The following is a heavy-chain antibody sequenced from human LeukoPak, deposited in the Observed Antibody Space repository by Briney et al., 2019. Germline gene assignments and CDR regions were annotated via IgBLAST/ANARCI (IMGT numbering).Heavy chain of an antibody. D-gene: IGHD3-22*01. Sequence: SETLSLTCTVSGGSISSYYWSWIRQPPGKGLEWIGYIYYSGSTNYNPSLKSRVTISEDTSKNQFSLKLSSVTAADTAVYYCAREYYYDSSGDAFDIWGQGTMVTVSS. CDR2: IYYSGST. J-gene: IGHJ3*02. CDR3: AREYYYDSSGDAFDI. CDR1: GGSISSYY. V-gene: IGHV4-59*01.